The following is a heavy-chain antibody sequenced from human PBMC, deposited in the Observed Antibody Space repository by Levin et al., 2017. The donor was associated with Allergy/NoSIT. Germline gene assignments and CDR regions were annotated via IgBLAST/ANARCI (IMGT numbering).Heavy chain of an antibody. D-gene: IGHD3-10*01. Sequence: SETLSLSCTVSGGSISRTTYYWAWIRQPPGKGLQWIASISPIGITYYTPSLKGPVTISVDTSKNQLALEVNSVTAADTAIYYCTGRGFNDYWGPGTVVTVSS. V-gene: IGHV4-39*06. CDR2: ISPIGIT. CDR3: TGRGFNDY. CDR1: GGSISRTTYY. J-gene: IGHJ4*02.